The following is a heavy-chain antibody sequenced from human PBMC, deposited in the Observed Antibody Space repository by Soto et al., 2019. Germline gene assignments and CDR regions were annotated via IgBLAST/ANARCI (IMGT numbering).Heavy chain of an antibody. Sequence: GESLKISCKGSGYTFTSYWIGWVRQRPGKGLEWMGIIYPGDSDTRYSPSFQGQVTISADKSISTAYLQWSSLRASDTAMYYCARHGPYSGWFYWGQGTLVTVSS. V-gene: IGHV5-51*01. J-gene: IGHJ4*02. CDR2: IYPGDSDT. CDR1: GYTFTSYW. D-gene: IGHD6-19*01. CDR3: ARHGPYSGWFY.